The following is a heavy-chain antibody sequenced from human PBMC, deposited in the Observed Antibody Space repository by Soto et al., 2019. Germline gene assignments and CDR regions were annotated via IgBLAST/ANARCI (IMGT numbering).Heavy chain of an antibody. CDR1: AFTFNNYA. CDR3: AKSRYSDSSGDFYDY. J-gene: IGHJ4*02. CDR2: IGGSGRTT. V-gene: IGHV3-23*01. Sequence: GGSLRLSCAASAFTFNNYAMSWVRQAPGKGLEWVSGIGGSGRTTYYADSAKGRFTISRDNSNNTLFLQMNSLRAEDTAVYYCAKSRYSDSSGDFYDYWGQGTLVTV. D-gene: IGHD3-22*01.